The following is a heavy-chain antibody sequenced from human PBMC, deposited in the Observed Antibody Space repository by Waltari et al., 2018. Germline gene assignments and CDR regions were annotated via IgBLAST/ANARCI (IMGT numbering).Heavy chain of an antibody. D-gene: IGHD3-10*01. CDR3: AGDPTRTFDY. J-gene: IGHJ4*02. V-gene: IGHV4-34*01. CDR1: GGSFSGYY. Sequence: QVQLQQWGAGLLKPSETLSLTCAVYGGSFSGYYWSWIRQPPGKGLEWIGEINHSGRTNYNPSLKSRGTISVDTSKNQFSLKLSSVTAADTAVYYCAGDPTRTFDYWGQGTLVTVSS. CDR2: INHSGRT.